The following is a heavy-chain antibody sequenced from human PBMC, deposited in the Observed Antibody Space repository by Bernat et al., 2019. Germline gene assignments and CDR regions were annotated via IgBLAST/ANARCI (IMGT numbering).Heavy chain of an antibody. Sequence: QVQVVQSGAEVKKPGASVKVSCKASGYIFTGYYMHWARQAPGQGLEWMGWINPNSGGIKYAQKFQGRVTMTRDTSISTAYMELSRLRSDDTAVYYCARGPAGYYDSSDYYLGAFDVWGQGTMVTVSS. D-gene: IGHD3-22*01. V-gene: IGHV1-2*02. CDR1: GYIFTGYY. J-gene: IGHJ3*01. CDR2: INPNSGGI. CDR3: ARGPAGYYDSSDYYLGAFDV.